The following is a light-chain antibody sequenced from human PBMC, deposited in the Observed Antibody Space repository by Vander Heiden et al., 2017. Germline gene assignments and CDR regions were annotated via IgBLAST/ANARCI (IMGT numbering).Light chain of an antibody. Sequence: QSALTQPPSLSGSPGQSITISCTGTSSDVGGYNYVSWYQQHPGKAPKLMIYEVSNRPSGVSNRFSGSKSGNTASLTISGLQAEDEADYYCSSYTSSSTLVFGTGTKVTVL. V-gene: IGLV2-14*01. CDR3: SSYTSSSTLV. J-gene: IGLJ1*01. CDR2: EVS. CDR1: SSDVGGYNY.